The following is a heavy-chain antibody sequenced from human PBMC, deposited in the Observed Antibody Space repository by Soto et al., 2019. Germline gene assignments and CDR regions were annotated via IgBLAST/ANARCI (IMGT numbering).Heavy chain of an antibody. Sequence: EVQLLESGGGLVQPGGSLRLSCAASGFKFNSYTMGWVRQAPGKGLVWVSAIRGDGSSTYYADFVKGRFTISRDNSKNTPYLQVNRPRAEDTAVYYCAKPVVVDTIYYYYMDVWGRVTTVTVSS. CDR3: AKPVVVDTIYYYYMDV. CDR1: GFKFNSYT. J-gene: IGHJ6*03. CDR2: IRGDGSST. V-gene: IGHV3-23*01. D-gene: IGHD2-2*01.